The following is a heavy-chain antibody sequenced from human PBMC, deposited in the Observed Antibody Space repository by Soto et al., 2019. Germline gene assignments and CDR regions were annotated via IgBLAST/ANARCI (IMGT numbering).Heavy chain of an antibody. V-gene: IGHV4-39*01. J-gene: IGHJ6*03. Sequence: SETLSLTCTVSGGSIRSSNYYWGWIRQPPGKGLEWIGSIYYSGSTYYNPSLKSRVTISVDTSKNQFSLKLSSVTAADTAVYYCARHIIWFGESGYMDVWGKGTTVTVSS. CDR3: ARHIIWFGESGYMDV. D-gene: IGHD3-10*01. CDR2: IYYSGST. CDR1: GGSIRSSNYY.